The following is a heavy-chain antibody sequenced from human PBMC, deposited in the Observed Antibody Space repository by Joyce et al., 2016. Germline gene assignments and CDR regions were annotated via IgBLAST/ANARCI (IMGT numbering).Heavy chain of an antibody. CDR1: GFTFSNYG. D-gene: IGHD3-9*01. CDR3: AGGILTGYFDY. V-gene: IGHV3-30*03. Sequence: QGQLVESGGGVVQPGRSLSLSCAASGFTFSNYGMHWVRQAPGKGLEWVAVISYDGSNKHYGDSVKGRFTISRDNSKNTLYLQMNSLRAEDTAVYYCAGGILTGYFDYWGQGTLVTVSS. J-gene: IGHJ4*02. CDR2: ISYDGSNK.